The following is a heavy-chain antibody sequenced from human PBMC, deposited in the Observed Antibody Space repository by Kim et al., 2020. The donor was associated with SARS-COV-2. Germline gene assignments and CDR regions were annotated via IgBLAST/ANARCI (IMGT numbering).Heavy chain of an antibody. Sequence: GGSLRLSCAASGFTFSSCAMHWVRQAPGKGLEWVAVISYDGSNKNYADSVKGRFTISRDNSKNTLYLQMNSLRAEDTALYYCARDPWSLLRRLTYAYSGMDDWGHGGTVVVAS. J-gene: IGHJ6*02. CDR1: GFTFSSCA. D-gene: IGHD3-10*01. CDR2: ISYDGSNK. V-gene: IGHV3-30-3*01. CDR3: ARDPWSLLRRLTYAYSGMDD.